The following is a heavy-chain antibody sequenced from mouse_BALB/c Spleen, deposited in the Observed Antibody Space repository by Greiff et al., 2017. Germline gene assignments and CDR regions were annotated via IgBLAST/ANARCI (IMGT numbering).Heavy chain of an antibody. CDR3: ARPTMITTEFAY. V-gene: IGHV14-3*02. J-gene: IGHJ3*01. Sequence: VQLQQSGAELVKPGASVKLSCTASGFNIKDTYMHWVKQRPEQGLEWIGRIDPANGNTKYDPKFQGKATITADTSSNTAYLQLSSLTSEDTSVYYCARPTMITTEFAYWGQGTLVTVSA. CDR1: GFNIKDTY. CDR2: IDPANGNT. D-gene: IGHD2-4*01.